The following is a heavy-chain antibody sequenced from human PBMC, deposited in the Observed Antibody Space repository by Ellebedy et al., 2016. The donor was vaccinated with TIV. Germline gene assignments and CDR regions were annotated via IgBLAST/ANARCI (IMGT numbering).Heavy chain of an antibody. V-gene: IGHV1-18*01. CDR2: ISAYNGNT. CDR1: GYTFTRYG. CDR3: AREAIAAAKIQPNLEY. D-gene: IGHD6-13*01. Sequence: AASVKVSCKASGYTFTRYGITWVRQAPGQGLEWMRWISAYNGNTNYAQNLKGRVTMTTDTSTNTAYMELRSLISDDTAVYYCAREAIAAAKIQPNLEYWGQGTLVTVSS. J-gene: IGHJ4*02.